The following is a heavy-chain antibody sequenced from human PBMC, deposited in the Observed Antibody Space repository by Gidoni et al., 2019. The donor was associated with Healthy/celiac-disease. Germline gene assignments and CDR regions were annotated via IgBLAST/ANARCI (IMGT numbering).Heavy chain of an antibody. Sequence: QLQLQESGPGLVKPSETLSLTCTVPGGSISSSSYYWGWIRQPPGKGLEWIGSIYYSGSTYYNPSLKSRVTISVDTSKNQFSLKLSSVTAADTAVYYCARHPQVVPAAILGWFDPWGQGTLVTVSS. V-gene: IGHV4-39*01. J-gene: IGHJ5*02. CDR3: ARHPQVVPAAILGWFDP. D-gene: IGHD2-2*02. CDR2: IYYSGST. CDR1: GGSISSSSYY.